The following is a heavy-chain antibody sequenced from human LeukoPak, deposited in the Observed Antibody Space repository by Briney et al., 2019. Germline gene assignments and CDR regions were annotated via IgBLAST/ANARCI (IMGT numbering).Heavy chain of an antibody. V-gene: IGHV1-69*13. D-gene: IGHD3-22*01. J-gene: IGHJ4*02. CDR3: ARDLTHRRNYDNSGYQIVPAF. Sequence: GASVTVSCKASGGTFSSYAISWVRQAPGQGLEWMGGIIPIFGTANYAQKFQGRVTITADESTSTAYMELRSLRSDDTAVYYCARDLTHRRNYDNSGYQIVPAFWGQGTLVTVSS. CDR2: IIPIFGTA. CDR1: GGTFSSYA.